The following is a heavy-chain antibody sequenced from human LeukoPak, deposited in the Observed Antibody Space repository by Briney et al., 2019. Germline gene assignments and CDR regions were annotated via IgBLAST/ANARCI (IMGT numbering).Heavy chain of an antibody. V-gene: IGHV3-7*04. CDR1: GFTFSTYW. J-gene: IGHJ3*02. D-gene: IGHD1-26*01. CDR3: ARDSGSYAFDI. CDR2: IKQDGSEK. Sequence: PGGSLILSCSASGFTFSTYWMSWVRQASGKGLEWVANIKQDGSEKYYVDSVKGRFTISRDNAKNSLYLQMNSLRAEDTAVYYCARDSGSYAFDIWGQGTMVTVSS.